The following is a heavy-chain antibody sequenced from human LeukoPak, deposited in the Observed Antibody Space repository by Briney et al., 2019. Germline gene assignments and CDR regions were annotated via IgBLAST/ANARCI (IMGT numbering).Heavy chain of an antibody. CDR3: AKDGGYSSSWYPGYYYYYMDV. Sequence: GGSLRLSCAASGFTLSSYSMNWVRQAPGMGLQWVSYITGSSRLIYYADSVEGRFTISRDNSKNTLYLQMNSLRAEDTAVYYCAKDGGYSSSWYPGYYYYYMDVWGKGTTVTVSS. CDR1: GFTLSSYS. CDR2: ITGSSRLI. J-gene: IGHJ6*03. D-gene: IGHD6-13*01. V-gene: IGHV3-48*01.